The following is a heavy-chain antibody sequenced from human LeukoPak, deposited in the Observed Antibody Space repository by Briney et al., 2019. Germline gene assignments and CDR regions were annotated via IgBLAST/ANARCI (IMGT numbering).Heavy chain of an antibody. CDR3: ARGWDGNNGQPRY. J-gene: IGHJ4*02. D-gene: IGHD1/OR15-1a*01. CDR1: GFTFRSHA. V-gene: IGHV3-23*01. CDR2: IYENGGTT. Sequence: GGSLRLSCVGSGFTFRSHAMSWVRQAPEKGLEFVSGIYENGGTTYYADSVKGRFSISRDNSKNTLYLQMDSLRGEDTAVYYCARGWDGNNGQPRYWGQGTLVTVSS.